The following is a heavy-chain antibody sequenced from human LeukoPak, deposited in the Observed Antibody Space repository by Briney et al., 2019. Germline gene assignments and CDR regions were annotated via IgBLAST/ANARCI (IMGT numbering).Heavy chain of an antibody. Sequence: GGSLRLSCAASGFTFTSYAMNWVRQAPGKGLEWVSTISGSGSSTYYVDSVKGRFTISRDNSKNTLYLQMNSLRAEDTAEYYCAKVAYSSAYYFDYWGQGTLVTVSS. J-gene: IGHJ4*02. D-gene: IGHD6-25*01. CDR1: GFTFTSYA. CDR3: AKVAYSSAYYFDY. CDR2: ISGSGSST. V-gene: IGHV3-23*01.